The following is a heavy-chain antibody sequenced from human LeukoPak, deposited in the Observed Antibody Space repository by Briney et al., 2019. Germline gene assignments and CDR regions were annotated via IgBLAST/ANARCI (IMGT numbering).Heavy chain of an antibody. D-gene: IGHD2-2*01. CDR1: GFTFSSYE. CDR2: ISSSGSTI. V-gene: IGHV3-48*03. J-gene: IGHJ6*04. CDR3: ARDYLGHCSSTSCFHYYYYYGMDV. Sequence: GGSLRLSCAASGFTFSSYEMNWVRQAPGKGLEWVSYISSSGSTIYYADSVKGRFTISRDNAKNSLYLQMNSLRAEDTAVYYCARDYLGHCSSTSCFHYYYYYGMDVWGKGTTVTVSS.